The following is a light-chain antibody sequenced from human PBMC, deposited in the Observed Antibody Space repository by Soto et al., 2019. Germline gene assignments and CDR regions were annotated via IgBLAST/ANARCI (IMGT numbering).Light chain of an antibody. Sequence: EIVMTQSPGTLSGSVGERATRFCIASQSVSIHLAWYQQKPGQAPRLLIYDTSTRATGIPARFSGSGSGTEFTLSISSLQSEDFAVYYCQQYSNWPPITFGQGTRLEIK. CDR1: QSVSIH. CDR2: DTS. CDR3: QQYSNWPPIT. V-gene: IGKV3-15*01. J-gene: IGKJ5*01.